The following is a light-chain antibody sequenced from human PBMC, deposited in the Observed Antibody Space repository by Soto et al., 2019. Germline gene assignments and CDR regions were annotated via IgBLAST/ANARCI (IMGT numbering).Light chain of an antibody. CDR3: CSYAGRWV. CDR1: SSDVGSYNL. V-gene: IGLV2-23*01. CDR2: EDN. Sequence: QSALTQPASVYGSPGQSITISCTGTSSDVGSYNLVSWYQQHPGKAPKLMIYEDNKRPSGVSNRFSGSKSGNTASLTISGLQAEDEADYYCCSYAGRWVFGGGTKLTVL. J-gene: IGLJ2*01.